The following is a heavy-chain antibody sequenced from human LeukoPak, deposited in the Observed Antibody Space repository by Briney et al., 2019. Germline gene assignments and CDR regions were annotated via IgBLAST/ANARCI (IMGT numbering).Heavy chain of an antibody. J-gene: IGHJ6*03. Sequence: GGSLRLSCAASGFTFSSYSMNWVRQAPGKGLEWVSYISSSSSTIYYADSVKGRFTISRDNAKNSLYLQMNSLRAEDTAVYYCARGGSDRTQWLSSYYYYYYMDVWGKGTAVTVSS. CDR2: ISSSSSTI. CDR1: GFTFSSYS. V-gene: IGHV3-48*04. D-gene: IGHD3-22*01. CDR3: ARGGSDRTQWLSSYYYYYYMDV.